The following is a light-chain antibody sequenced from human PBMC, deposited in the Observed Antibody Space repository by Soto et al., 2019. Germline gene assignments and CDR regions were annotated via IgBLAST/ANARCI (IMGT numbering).Light chain of an antibody. CDR1: QAISSS. CDR2: AAS. V-gene: IGKV1-9*01. CDR3: QHLNDYRYT. J-gene: IGKJ2*01. Sequence: DIQLTQSPSFLSASVGDRVTITCRASQAISSSLAWYQHNPGKAPKLLIYAASTLQKGVPSSFSGSGSGTDFTLTISSLQPEDFATYYCQHLNDYRYTFGQGTKVEIK.